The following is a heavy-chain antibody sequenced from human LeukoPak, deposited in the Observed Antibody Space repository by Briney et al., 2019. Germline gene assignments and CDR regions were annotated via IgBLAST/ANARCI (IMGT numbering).Heavy chain of an antibody. CDR3: ARDSLYYYETSGYYVTFDY. CDR1: GFTFTTYG. CDR2: ISAYNGDT. D-gene: IGHD3-22*01. V-gene: IGHV1-18*01. J-gene: IGHJ4*02. Sequence: ASLKVSCKASGFTFTTYGISWVRQAPGQRLEWMGWISAYNGDTNYAEELQGRVIMTIDTSTNTAYMELRNLRSDDTAVYYCARDSLYYYETSGYYVTFDYWGQGTLVTVSS.